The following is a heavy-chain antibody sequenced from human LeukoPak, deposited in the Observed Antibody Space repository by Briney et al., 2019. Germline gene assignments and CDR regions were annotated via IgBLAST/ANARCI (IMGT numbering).Heavy chain of an antibody. V-gene: IGHV1-2*02. CDR3: ASSAGYCSGGSCYYWFDP. Sequence: ASVKVSCKASGYTFTGYYIHWVRQAPRQGLEWMGWINPNSGGTNYAQKFQGRVTMTRDTSISTAYMELSRLRSDDTAVYYCASSAGYCSGGSCYYWFDPWGQGTLVTVSS. CDR1: GYTFTGYY. J-gene: IGHJ5*02. CDR2: INPNSGGT. D-gene: IGHD2-15*01.